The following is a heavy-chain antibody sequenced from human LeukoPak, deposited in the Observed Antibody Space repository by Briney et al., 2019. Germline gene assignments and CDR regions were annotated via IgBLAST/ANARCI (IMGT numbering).Heavy chain of an antibody. CDR1: GFTFSSYA. D-gene: IGHD5-18*01. CDR2: VSSNGAKT. J-gene: IGHJ4*02. CDR3: AGGRGYIIDY. Sequence: GGSLRLSCAASGFTFSSYAITWVRQAPGKGLEWVSAVSSNGAKTYYADSVKGRFTISRDNSNNILYLQMNGLRAEDTAVYPCAGGRGYIIDYWGQGTLVTVSS. V-gene: IGHV3-23*01.